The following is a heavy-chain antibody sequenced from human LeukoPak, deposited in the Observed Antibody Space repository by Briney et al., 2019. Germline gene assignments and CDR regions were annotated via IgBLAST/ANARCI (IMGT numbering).Heavy chain of an antibody. J-gene: IGHJ4*02. Sequence: GGSLRLSCAAPDFSFITYAMSWVPQAPGRGLEWVSTISGGGDATYYADSVKGRFTISRDNSKNTLYLQMTSLRVEDTAVYYCARDSSMLRGPLVIYYFDFWGQGTLVTVSS. CDR1: DFSFITYA. CDR2: ISGGGDAT. D-gene: IGHD3-10*01. V-gene: IGHV3-23*01. CDR3: ARDSSMLRGPLVIYYFDF.